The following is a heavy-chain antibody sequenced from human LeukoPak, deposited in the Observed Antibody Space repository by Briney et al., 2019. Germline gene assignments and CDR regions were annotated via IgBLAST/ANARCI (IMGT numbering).Heavy chain of an antibody. Sequence: SETLSLTCSVSGGSIGSSNYYWGWIRQPPGKGLEWIGSIFYSGTTNYNPSLKSRVSISVDTSKNQFSLKLNSVTAADTAVYYCAKMLGTMIVGAYWGQGTLVTVSS. CDR3: AKMLGTMIVGAY. CDR1: GGSIGSSNYY. D-gene: IGHD3-22*01. CDR2: IFYSGTT. J-gene: IGHJ4*02. V-gene: IGHV4-39*01.